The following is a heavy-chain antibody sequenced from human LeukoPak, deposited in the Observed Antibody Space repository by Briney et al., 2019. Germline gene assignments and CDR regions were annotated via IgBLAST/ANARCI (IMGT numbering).Heavy chain of an antibody. D-gene: IGHD3-22*01. J-gene: IGHJ4*02. Sequence: ASVKVSCKASGYSFVGYGITWVRQATGQGLEWMGWMNPNSGNTGYAQKFQGRVTMTRDTSISTAYMELSSLRSEDTAVYYCASPIYYYNSSGYYPFDYWGQGTLVTVSS. CDR2: MNPNSGNT. CDR1: GYSFVGYG. V-gene: IGHV1-8*02. CDR3: ASPIYYYNSSGYYPFDY.